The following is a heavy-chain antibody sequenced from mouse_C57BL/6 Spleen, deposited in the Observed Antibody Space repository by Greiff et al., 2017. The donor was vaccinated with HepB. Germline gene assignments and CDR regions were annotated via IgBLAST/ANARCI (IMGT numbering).Heavy chain of an antibody. V-gene: IGHV1-80*01. CDR2: IYPGDGDT. CDR1: GYAFSSYW. Sequence: QVQLQQSGAELVKPGASVKISCKASGYAFSSYWMNWVKQRPGKGLEWIGQIYPGDGDTNYNGKFKGKATLTADKSSSTAYMQLSSLTSEDSAVYFCANIITTVVPWYCDVWGTGTTVTVSS. J-gene: IGHJ1*03. D-gene: IGHD1-1*01. CDR3: ANIITTVVPWYCDV.